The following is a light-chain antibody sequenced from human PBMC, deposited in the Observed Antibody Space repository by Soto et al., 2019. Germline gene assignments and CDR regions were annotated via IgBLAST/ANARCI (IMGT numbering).Light chain of an antibody. CDR1: QSVSSN. Sequence: EIVMTQSPATLSVSPVEIATLSCRASQSVSSNLAWHQQKPGQAPRILMYDASTRATGIPARFSGSGSGTDFTLTISSLETEDFAVYYCQQSSNWFTFGPGTKVDIK. V-gene: IGKV3-11*01. CDR2: DAS. CDR3: QQSSNWFT. J-gene: IGKJ3*01.